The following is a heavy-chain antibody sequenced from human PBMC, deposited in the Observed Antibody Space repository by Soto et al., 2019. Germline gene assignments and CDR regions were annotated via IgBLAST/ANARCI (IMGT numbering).Heavy chain of an antibody. V-gene: IGHV4-4*07. D-gene: IGHD6-13*01. CDR2: LNIAGTI. CDR3: ARDRGEYTSSWFWYFSH. CDR1: GASSSGFN. Sequence: SATLSLTCAVSGASSSGFNWNWVRQPAGKGPEWVGRLNIAGTINYNPSLKSRITMSMDTSKNQISLHLRSVTAADTAIYYCARDRGEYTSSWFWYFSHWGHGTLVTVSS. J-gene: IGHJ2*01.